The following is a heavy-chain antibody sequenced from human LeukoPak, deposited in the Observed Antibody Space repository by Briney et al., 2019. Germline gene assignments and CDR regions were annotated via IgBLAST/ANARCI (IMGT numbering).Heavy chain of an antibody. CDR2: ISAYNGNT. CDR1: GYYFNNYG. CDR3: AKHHRDAEYSGSYYWFDY. D-gene: IGHD1-26*01. J-gene: IGHJ4*02. V-gene: IGHV1-18*01. Sequence: ASVKVSCKASGYYFNNYGISWVRQAPGQGLEWMGWISAYNGNTNYAQKLQGRVTMTTDTSTSTAYMELRSLRSDDTAVYYCAKHHRDAEYSGSYYWFDYWGQGTLVTVSS.